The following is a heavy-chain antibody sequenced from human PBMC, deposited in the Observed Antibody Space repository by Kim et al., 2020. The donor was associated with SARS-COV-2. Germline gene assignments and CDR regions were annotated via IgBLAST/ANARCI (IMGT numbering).Heavy chain of an antibody. CDR1: GFTFSTYW. CDR3: ARAGYGSGTYYKGFDP. V-gene: IGHV3-74*01. CDR2: INRDGSST. J-gene: IGHJ5*02. Sequence: GGSLRLSCAASGFTFSTYWMHWVRQAPGKGLVWVSRINRDGSSTNYADSVKGRFTISRDNAKNTLYLQINSLRAEDTAVYYCARAGYGSGTYYKGFDPWGQGTLVTVSS. D-gene: IGHD3-10*01.